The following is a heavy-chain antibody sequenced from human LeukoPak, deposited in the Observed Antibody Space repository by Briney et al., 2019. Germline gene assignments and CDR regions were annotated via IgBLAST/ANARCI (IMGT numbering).Heavy chain of an antibody. CDR3: ARVAMVRGVTPSYWHFDL. CDR2: IIPMYGIA. Sequence: ASVKVSCKASGGSFSNYAISWVRQAPGQGLEWMGGIIPMYGIANYAQNFQGRVTITADESTTTGYMELSGLRNVDTAVYYRARVAMVRGVTPSYWHFDLWGRGTLVTVSS. V-gene: IGHV1-69*01. D-gene: IGHD3-10*01. J-gene: IGHJ2*01. CDR1: GGSFSNYA.